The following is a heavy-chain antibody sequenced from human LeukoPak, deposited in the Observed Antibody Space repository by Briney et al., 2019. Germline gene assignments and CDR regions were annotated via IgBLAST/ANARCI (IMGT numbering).Heavy chain of an antibody. CDR1: GGSFSGYY. CDR3: SGYDCSGGSCYRYYYGMDV. Sequence: SETLSLTCAVYGGSFSGYYWSWIRQPPGKGLEWIGEISHSGSTNYNPSLKSRVTISVDTSKNQFSLKLSSVTAADTAVYYCSGYDCSGGSCYRYYYGMDVWGQGTTVTVSS. D-gene: IGHD2-15*01. CDR2: ISHSGST. J-gene: IGHJ6*02. V-gene: IGHV4-34*01.